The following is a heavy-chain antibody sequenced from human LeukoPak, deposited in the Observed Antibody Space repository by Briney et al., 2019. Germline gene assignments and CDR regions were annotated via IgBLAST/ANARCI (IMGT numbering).Heavy chain of an antibody. Sequence: GGSLRLSCAASGFTLSSYWMHWVRQAPGKGLVWVSRINSDGSSTSYADSVKGRFTISRDNAKNTLYLQMNSLRAEDTAVYYCAREAPNYYDSSGYLLDYWGQGTLVTVSS. D-gene: IGHD3-22*01. CDR3: AREAPNYYDSSGYLLDY. J-gene: IGHJ4*02. CDR1: GFTLSSYW. CDR2: INSDGSST. V-gene: IGHV3-74*01.